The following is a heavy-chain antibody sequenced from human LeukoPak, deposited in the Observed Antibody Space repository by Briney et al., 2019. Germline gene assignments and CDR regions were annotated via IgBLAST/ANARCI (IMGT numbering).Heavy chain of an antibody. CDR3: ARDSGGPAED. CDR1: GFTFDDYG. Sequence: GGSLRLSCAASGFTFDDYGMSWVRQAPGKGLEWVSGINWNGGSTGYADSVKGRFTISRDNAMNSLYLQMNSLRAEDTALYHCARDSGGPAEDWGQGTLVTVSS. V-gene: IGHV3-20*01. J-gene: IGHJ4*02. CDR2: INWNGGST. D-gene: IGHD3-10*01.